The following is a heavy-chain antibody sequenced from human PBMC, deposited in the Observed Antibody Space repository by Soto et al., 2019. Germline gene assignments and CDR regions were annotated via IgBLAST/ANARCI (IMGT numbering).Heavy chain of an antibody. J-gene: IGHJ4*02. D-gene: IGHD4-17*01. CDR2: IYRSGPI. V-gene: IGHV4-4*02. CDR1: GASISTSYW. CDR3: ARGGDYRFDY. Sequence: QVQLQESGPGLVKPSGTLSLTCAVSGASISTSYWWSWVRQPPGTGLEWIGEIYRSGPINYTPSLKSRVAISLDKSKNQFSQKLSSVTAAETAVYYCARGGDYRFDYWCQGTLVTVS.